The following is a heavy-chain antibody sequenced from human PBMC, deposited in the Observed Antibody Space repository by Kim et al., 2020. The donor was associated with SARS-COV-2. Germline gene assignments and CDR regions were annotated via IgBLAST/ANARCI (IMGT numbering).Heavy chain of an antibody. V-gene: IGHV1-3*01. J-gene: IGHJ3*02. Sequence: KFQGRVTITRDTSASTAYMELSSLRSEDTAVYYCATVLLWFGESSRAFDIWGQGTMVTVSS. CDR3: ATVLLWFGESSRAFDI. D-gene: IGHD3-10*01.